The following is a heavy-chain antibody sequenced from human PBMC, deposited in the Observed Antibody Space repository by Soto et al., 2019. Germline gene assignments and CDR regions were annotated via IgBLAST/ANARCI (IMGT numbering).Heavy chain of an antibody. D-gene: IGHD3-10*01. CDR2: INSDGSST. CDR3: ARDPFRFQGSGSQVVEY. J-gene: IGHJ4*02. V-gene: IGHV3-74*01. CDR1: GFTFSSYW. Sequence: GGSLRLSCAASGFTFSSYWMHWVRQAPGKGLVWVSRINSDGSSTSYADSVKGRFTISRDNAKNTLYLQMNSLRAEDTAVYYCARDPFRFQGSGSQVVEYWGQGTLVTVSS.